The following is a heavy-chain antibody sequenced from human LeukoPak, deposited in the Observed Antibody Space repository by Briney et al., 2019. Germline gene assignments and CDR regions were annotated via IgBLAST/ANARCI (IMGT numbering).Heavy chain of an antibody. CDR1: GYRFTTNW. CDR3: TRPPFI. CDR2: IYPADSDT. J-gene: IGHJ3*02. V-gene: IGHV5-51*01. Sequence: GESLKISFKGSGYRFTTNWMGWVRQMPGKGLEWMGIIYPADSDTRYSPSFQGQVTISVDKSISTAYLQWASLKASDTAMYYCTRPPFIWGQGTMVTVSS.